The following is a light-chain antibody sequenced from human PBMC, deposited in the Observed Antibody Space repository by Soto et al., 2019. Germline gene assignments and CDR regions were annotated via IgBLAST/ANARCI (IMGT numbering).Light chain of an antibody. CDR1: QNIYDW. J-gene: IGKJ3*01. CDR2: KAS. CDR3: QQYDDVFT. Sequence: DIQMTQSPSTLSAYVGDRVTITCRASQNIYDWLAWYQQKPGQAPKLLIYKASILESGVPLSFSGSGSGTEFTLTISSLQPDDFATYYCQQYDDVFTFCPGTKVQIK. V-gene: IGKV1-5*03.